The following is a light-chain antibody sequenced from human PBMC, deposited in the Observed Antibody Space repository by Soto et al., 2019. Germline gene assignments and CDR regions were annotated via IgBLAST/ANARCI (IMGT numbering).Light chain of an antibody. CDR2: AAS. CDR1: QSISSW. Sequence: DIQMTQSPSTLSASLGDRVTITCRASQSISSWLAWYQQKPGKAPKLLIYAASSLESGVPSRFRGSGSGTDFTLTISSLQPEDFETYYCLQDYNYPLTFGQGTKVDIK. V-gene: IGKV1-5*01. CDR3: LQDYNYPLT. J-gene: IGKJ1*01.